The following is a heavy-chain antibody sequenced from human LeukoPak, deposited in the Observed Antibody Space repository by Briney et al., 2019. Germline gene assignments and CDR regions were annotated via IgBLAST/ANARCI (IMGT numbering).Heavy chain of an antibody. Sequence: SETLSLTCAVSGDSISSTNWWSWVRQPPGKGLEWIGKVYHSGSFNYNPSLKSRVTISVGKSKTQFSLKLSSVTAADTAMYYCARQRITMNRAFDIWGQGTIVTVSS. CDR2: VYHSGSF. CDR3: ARQRITMNRAFDI. V-gene: IGHV4-4*02. J-gene: IGHJ3*02. D-gene: IGHD3-22*01. CDR1: GDSISSTNW.